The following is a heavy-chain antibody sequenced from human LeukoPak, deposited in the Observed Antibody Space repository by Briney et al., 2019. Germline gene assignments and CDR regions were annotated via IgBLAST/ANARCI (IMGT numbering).Heavy chain of an antibody. Sequence: GGSLRLSCAASGFTFSSYSMNWVRQAPGKGLEWVSSISSSSSYIYYADSVKGRFTISRDNSKNTLYLQMNSLRGEDTAVYYCAKDILYRMDVWGKGTTVTVSS. CDR2: ISSSSSYI. CDR3: AKDILYRMDV. CDR1: GFTFSSYS. V-gene: IGHV3-21*01. D-gene: IGHD5/OR15-5a*01. J-gene: IGHJ6*04.